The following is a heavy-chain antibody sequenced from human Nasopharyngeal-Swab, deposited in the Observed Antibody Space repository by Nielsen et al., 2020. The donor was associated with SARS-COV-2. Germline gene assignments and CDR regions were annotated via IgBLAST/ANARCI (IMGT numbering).Heavy chain of an antibody. V-gene: IGHV1-69*01. CDR2: IIPIFGTA. D-gene: IGHD2-2*01. J-gene: IGHJ6*03. CDR3: ARYCSSTSCYANYYYMDV. Sequence: WSRHAPGQGFGWLGGIIPIFGTANYAQKFQGRVTITADESTSTAYMELSSLRSEDTAVYYCARYCSSTSCYANYYYMDVWGKGTTV.